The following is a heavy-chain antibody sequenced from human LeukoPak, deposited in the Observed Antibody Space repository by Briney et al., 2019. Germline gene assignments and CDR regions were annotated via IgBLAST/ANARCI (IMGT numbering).Heavy chain of an antibody. J-gene: IGHJ5*02. D-gene: IGHD3-22*01. V-gene: IGHV4-39*01. Sequence: SETLSLTCTVSGGSISSTNYYWGCIRQPPGKGLEWIGSFYYSGSTYYNPSLKSRVTISVDRSMNQFYLRMSLVTAADTAVYYCARLNYDSGGYYGVPNWFDPWGPGTLVTVSS. CDR3: ARLNYDSGGYYGVPNWFDP. CDR1: GGSISSTNYY. CDR2: FYYSGST.